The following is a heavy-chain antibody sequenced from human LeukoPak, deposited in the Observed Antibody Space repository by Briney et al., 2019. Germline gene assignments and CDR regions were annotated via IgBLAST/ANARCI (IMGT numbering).Heavy chain of an antibody. J-gene: IGHJ4*02. D-gene: IGHD6-13*01. CDR1: RFTFSSYG. V-gene: IGHV3-23*01. CDR3: ARGSHRRYSSSWYSL. Sequence: GGTLRLSCAASRFTFSSYGMSWVRQAPGKGLEWVSGISSSGGSTYYADSVKGRFTISRDNSKNTLYLQMNSLRAEDMAVYYCARGSHRRYSSSWYSLWGQGTLVTVSS. CDR2: ISSSGGST.